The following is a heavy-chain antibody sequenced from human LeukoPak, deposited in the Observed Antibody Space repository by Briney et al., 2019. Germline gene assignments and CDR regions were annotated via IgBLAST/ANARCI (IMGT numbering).Heavy chain of an antibody. D-gene: IGHD1-26*01. CDR2: ISGSGGST. Sequence: GGSLRLSCAASGFTFSSYAMSWVRQAPGKGLEWVSGISGSGGSTYYADSVKGRFTISRDNSRNTLYLQMNSLRAEGTAVYYCAKEGTPSGSYAYYYYYMDVWGKGTTVTVSS. CDR3: AKEGTPSGSYAYYYYYMDV. V-gene: IGHV3-23*01. CDR1: GFTFSSYA. J-gene: IGHJ6*03.